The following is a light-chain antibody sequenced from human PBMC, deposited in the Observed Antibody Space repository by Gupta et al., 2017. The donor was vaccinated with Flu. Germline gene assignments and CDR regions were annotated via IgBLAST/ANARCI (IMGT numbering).Light chain of an antibody. CDR3: AAWDDSQSGLV. CDR2: HNN. V-gene: IGLV1-44*01. CDR1: SSNFGSNT. J-gene: IGLJ3*02. Sequence: QSVLSQLSSASGTPGQGVTISCSGSSSNFGSNTVNWYQQLPGTAPKFLIYHNNHRPSGVPDRFSGSKSGTSASLAISGLQPEDEADYYCAAWDDSQSGLVFGGGTKLPVL.